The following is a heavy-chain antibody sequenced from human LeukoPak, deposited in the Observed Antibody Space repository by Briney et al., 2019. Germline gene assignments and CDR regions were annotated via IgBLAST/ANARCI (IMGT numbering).Heavy chain of an antibody. D-gene: IGHD3-22*01. CDR3: AKDGRRYYYDSSGYRPRYYFDY. CDR2: ISYEGGNK. Sequence: GGSLRLSCAASGFTFSSYGMHWVCQAPGKGLEWVAGISYEGGNKYYAESVKGRFTISRDNSKNTLYLQMNSLRAEDTAVYYCAKDGRRYYYDSSGYRPRYYFDYWGQGTLVTVSS. V-gene: IGHV3-30*18. J-gene: IGHJ4*02. CDR1: GFTFSSYG.